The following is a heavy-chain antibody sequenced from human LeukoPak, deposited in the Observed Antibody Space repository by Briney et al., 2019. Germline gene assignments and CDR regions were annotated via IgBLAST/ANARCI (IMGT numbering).Heavy chain of an antibody. Sequence: GGSLRLSCAASDFSFTTYTTSWVRQAPGKGLEWVSAISGSGGSTYYADSVKGRFTISRDNSKNTLYLQMNSLRAEDTAVYYCAKLLGYCSSTSCRGVDYWGQGTLVTVSS. CDR1: DFSFTTYT. CDR3: AKLLGYCSSTSCRGVDY. CDR2: ISGSGGST. D-gene: IGHD2-2*01. J-gene: IGHJ4*02. V-gene: IGHV3-23*01.